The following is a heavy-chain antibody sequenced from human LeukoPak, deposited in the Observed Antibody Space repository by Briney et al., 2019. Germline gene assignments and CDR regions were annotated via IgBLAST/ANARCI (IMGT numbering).Heavy chain of an antibody. J-gene: IGHJ4*02. CDR1: GFTFRTYG. Sequence: GGSLRLSCAASGFTFRTYGMNWVRQAPGKGLEWVSVISGSGSTYYADSVKGRFTISRDNSKNTLYLQMNSLRAEDTAVYYCARSGRGSGWYRDPKYYFDYWGQGTLVTVSS. D-gene: IGHD6-19*01. V-gene: IGHV3-23*01. CDR3: ARSGRGSGWYRDPKYYFDY. CDR2: ISGSGST.